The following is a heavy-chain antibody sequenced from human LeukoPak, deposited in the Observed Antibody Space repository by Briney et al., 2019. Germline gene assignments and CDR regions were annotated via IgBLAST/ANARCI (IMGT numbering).Heavy chain of an antibody. Sequence: GGSLRLSCAASGFTFSRYAVHWVRQAPGKGLEWVAVISYDGSNKYYADSVKGRFTISRDNSKNTLYLQMNSLRAEDTAVYYCARDDGATERYFDYWGQGTLVTVSS. V-gene: IGHV3-30-3*01. CDR1: GFTFSRYA. D-gene: IGHD5-12*01. CDR3: ARDDGATERYFDY. J-gene: IGHJ4*02. CDR2: ISYDGSNK.